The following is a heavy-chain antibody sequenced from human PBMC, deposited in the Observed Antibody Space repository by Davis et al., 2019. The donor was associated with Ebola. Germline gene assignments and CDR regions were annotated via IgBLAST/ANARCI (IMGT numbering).Heavy chain of an antibody. CDR1: GFIFSNFG. CDR3: ARAGGLSGSLRDYGY. CDR2: VSYEVNNK. D-gene: IGHD1-26*01. Sequence: GESLKISCAASGFIFSNFGMHWVRQAPGKGLEWVAVVSYEVNNKFYADSVKGRFTISRDNSRNMLYLQMSSLRPEDTAVYHCARAGGLSGSLRDYGYWGQGTLVTVSS. V-gene: IGHV3-30-3*01. J-gene: IGHJ4*02.